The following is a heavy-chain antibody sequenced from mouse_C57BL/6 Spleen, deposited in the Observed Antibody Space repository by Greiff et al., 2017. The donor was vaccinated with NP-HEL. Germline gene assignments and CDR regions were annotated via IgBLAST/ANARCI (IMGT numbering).Heavy chain of an antibody. J-gene: IGHJ4*01. CDR3: ARRITTVVATGDYAMDY. D-gene: IGHD1-1*01. Sequence: QVQLQQSGAELARPGASVKMSCKASGYTFTSYTMHWVKQRPGQGLEWIGYINPSSGYTKYNQKFKDKATLTADKSSSTAYMQLSSLTSEDSAVYYCARRITTVVATGDYAMDYWGQGTSVTVSS. CDR1: GYTFTSYT. CDR2: INPSSGYT. V-gene: IGHV1-4*01.